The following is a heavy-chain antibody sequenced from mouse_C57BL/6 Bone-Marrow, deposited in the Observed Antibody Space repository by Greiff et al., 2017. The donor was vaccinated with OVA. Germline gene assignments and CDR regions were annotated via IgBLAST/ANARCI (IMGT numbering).Heavy chain of an antibody. CDR1: GYAFTNYL. CDR2: INPGSGGT. CDR3: ASRGLRRGDY. V-gene: IGHV1-54*01. D-gene: IGHD2-4*01. Sequence: QVQLQQSGAELVRPGTSVKVSCKASGYAFTNYLIERVKQRPGQGLEWIGVINPGSGGTNYNEKFKGKATLTADKSSSTAYMQLSSLTSEDSAVYFCASRGLRRGDYWGQGTSVTVSS. J-gene: IGHJ4*01.